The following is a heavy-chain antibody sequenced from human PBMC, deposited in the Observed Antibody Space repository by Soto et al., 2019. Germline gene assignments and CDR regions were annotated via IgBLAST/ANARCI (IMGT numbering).Heavy chain of an antibody. CDR1: GFTFSSYA. J-gene: IGHJ4*02. V-gene: IGHV3-30-3*01. Sequence: QVQLVESGGGVVQPGRSLRLSCAASGFTFSSYAMHWVRQAPGKGLEWVAVISYDGSNKYYADSVKGRFTISRDNSKNTRYLQMNSLRAEDTAVYYCARAREAARPLNYWGQGTLVTVSS. CDR3: ARAREAARPLNY. D-gene: IGHD6-6*01. CDR2: ISYDGSNK.